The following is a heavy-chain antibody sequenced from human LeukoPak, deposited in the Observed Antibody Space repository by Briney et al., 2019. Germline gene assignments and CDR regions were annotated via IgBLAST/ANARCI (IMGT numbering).Heavy chain of an antibody. V-gene: IGHV3-23*01. CDR2: ISGSGSNT. CDR3: AKNPGVTVTPYYYYMDV. D-gene: IGHD4-17*01. Sequence: GGSLRLSCAASGFTFSSYAMSWVRQAPGKGLGWVSGISGSGSNTYYADSVKGRFTISRDNSKNTLYLRMSSLRAEDTAVYYCAKNPGVTVTPYYYYMDVWGKGTTVTVSS. J-gene: IGHJ6*03. CDR1: GFTFSSYA.